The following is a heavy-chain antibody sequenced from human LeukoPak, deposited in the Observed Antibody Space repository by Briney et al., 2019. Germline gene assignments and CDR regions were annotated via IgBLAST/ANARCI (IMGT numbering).Heavy chain of an antibody. CDR2: INPNSGGT. Sequence: ASVKVSCKASGYTFTGYYMHWVRQAPGQGLEWMGWINPNSGGTNYAQKFQGRVTMTRDTSISTAYMALSRLRSDDTAVYYCARGNLDSPYYYYMDVWGKGTTVTVSS. V-gene: IGHV1-2*02. J-gene: IGHJ6*03. CDR3: ARGNLDSPYYYYMDV. D-gene: IGHD2-15*01. CDR1: GYTFTGYY.